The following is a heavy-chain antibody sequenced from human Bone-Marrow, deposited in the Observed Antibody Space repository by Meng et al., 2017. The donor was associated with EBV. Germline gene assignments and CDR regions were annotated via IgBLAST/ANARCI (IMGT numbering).Heavy chain of an antibody. Sequence: EVQLVGSGGGLFQPRGSLRRSRAAFSSSMRKSYMSWVRPAPGKGPEWVSALFRDGNTYYADSVRGRFTISRDNSKNTLYLQMDSVRAEDTAVYYCASLAVAAPFDPWGQGTLVTVSS. CDR1: SSSMRKSY. D-gene: IGHD6-19*01. CDR3: ASLAVAAPFDP. J-gene: IGHJ5*02. CDR2: LFRDGNT. V-gene: IGHV3-53*01.